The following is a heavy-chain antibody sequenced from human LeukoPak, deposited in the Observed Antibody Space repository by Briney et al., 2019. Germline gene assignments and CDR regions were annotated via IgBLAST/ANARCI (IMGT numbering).Heavy chain of an antibody. CDR1: GGTLSSYA. Sequence: SVKVSCKASGGTLSSYAISWVRQAPGQGLEWMGGIIPIFGTANYAQKFQGRVTITTDESTSTAYMELSSLRSEDTAVYYCARGSPQWSIRTTFDYWGQGTLVTVSS. V-gene: IGHV1-69*05. D-gene: IGHD2-15*01. J-gene: IGHJ4*02. CDR3: ARGSPQWSIRTTFDY. CDR2: IIPIFGTA.